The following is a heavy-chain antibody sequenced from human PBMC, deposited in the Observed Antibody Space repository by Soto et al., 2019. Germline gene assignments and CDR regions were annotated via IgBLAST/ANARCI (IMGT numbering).Heavy chain of an antibody. D-gene: IGHD2-21*02. CDR3: ARYGGNSNGPIYYYYGMDV. CDR1: GGSLSSYY. J-gene: IGHJ6*02. V-gene: IGHV4-59*01. CDR2: IYYSGST. Sequence: SETLSLTYTVSGGSLSSYYWRWIRQPPGKGLEWIGYIYYSGSTNYNPSLKSRVTISVDTSKNQFSLKLSSVTAADTAVYYCARYGGNSNGPIYYYYGMDVWGQGTTVTVS.